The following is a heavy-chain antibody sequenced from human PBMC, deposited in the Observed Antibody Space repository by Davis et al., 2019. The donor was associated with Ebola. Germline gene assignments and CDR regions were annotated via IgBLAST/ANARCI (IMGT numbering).Heavy chain of an antibody. Sequence: PGGSLRLSCAASGFTFSSYWMSWVRQAPGKGLEWVANIKQDGSEKYYVDSVKGRFTISRDNAKNSLYLQMNSLRAEDTAVYYCARAHTMSSPGASMDVWGQGTTVTVSS. D-gene: IGHD3-10*02. CDR3: ARAHTMSSPGASMDV. J-gene: IGHJ6*02. CDR2: IKQDGSEK. CDR1: GFTFSSYW. V-gene: IGHV3-7*01.